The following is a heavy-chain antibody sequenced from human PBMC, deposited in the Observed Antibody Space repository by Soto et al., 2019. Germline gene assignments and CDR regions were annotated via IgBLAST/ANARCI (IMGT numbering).Heavy chain of an antibody. D-gene: IGHD4-17*01. CDR2: IKDDGSAK. J-gene: IGHJ4*02. CDR1: GFSFSRYW. V-gene: IGHV3-7*02. Sequence: EAQLVESGGVLVQPGGSRRLSCAASGFSFSRYWMTWVSQAPGKGLEWVANIKDDGSAKYYVDSVRGRFTISRDNAKNSLFLQMHSLRAEDSALYYCFRPPDSGGKAILPRWGQGTRVTVSS. CDR3: FRPPDSGGKAILPR.